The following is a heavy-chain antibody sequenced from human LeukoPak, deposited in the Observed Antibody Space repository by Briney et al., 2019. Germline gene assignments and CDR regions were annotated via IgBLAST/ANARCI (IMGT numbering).Heavy chain of an antibody. Sequence: ASVKVSCKASGYTFTGYYMHWVRQAPGQGLEWMGGIIPIFGTANYAQKFQGRVTITADESTSTAYMELSSLRSEDTAVYYCAREESNLGFDPWGQGTPVTVSS. CDR2: IIPIFGTA. CDR3: AREESNLGFDP. D-gene: IGHD4-11*01. CDR1: GYTFTGYY. J-gene: IGHJ5*02. V-gene: IGHV1-69*13.